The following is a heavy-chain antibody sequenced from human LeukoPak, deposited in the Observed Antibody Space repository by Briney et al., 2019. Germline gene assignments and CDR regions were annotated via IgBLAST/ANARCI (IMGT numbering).Heavy chain of an antibody. Sequence: SQTLSLTCTVSGGSISSYYWSWIRQPPGEGLEWIGYIYYSGSTNYNPSLKSRVTISVDTSKNQFSLKLSSVTAADTAVYYCARVRSQLWFGRPYYYGMDVWGQGTTVTVSS. CDR2: IYYSGST. J-gene: IGHJ6*02. V-gene: IGHV4-59*01. D-gene: IGHD3-10*01. CDR1: GGSISSYY. CDR3: ARVRSQLWFGRPYYYGMDV.